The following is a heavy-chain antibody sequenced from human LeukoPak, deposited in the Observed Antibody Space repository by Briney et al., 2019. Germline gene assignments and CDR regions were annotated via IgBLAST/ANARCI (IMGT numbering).Heavy chain of an antibody. CDR3: ARDMYYGSGRHSPWFDP. Sequence: QPGGSLRLSCAASGFTFTYYAMHWVRQAPGKGLEYVSGISSNGGSTYYGDSVKGRFTISRDNSKNTLYLQMGSLRGEDMAVYYCARDMYYGSGRHSPWFDPWGQGTLVTVSS. CDR1: GFTFTYYA. V-gene: IGHV3-64*02. CDR2: ISSNGGST. J-gene: IGHJ5*02. D-gene: IGHD3-10*01.